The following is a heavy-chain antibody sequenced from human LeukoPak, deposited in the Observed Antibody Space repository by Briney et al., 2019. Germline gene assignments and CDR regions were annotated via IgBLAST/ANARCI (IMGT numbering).Heavy chain of an antibody. CDR3: ATQNYYASGSSRH. V-gene: IGHV3-23*01. D-gene: IGHD3-10*01. Sequence: PGGSLRLSCAASGFTFSTYAMTWVRQAPGKGLEWFSGISGGGDRTYYADSVKGRFTISRDNSKNTLNLQLDSLRAEDTAVYYCATQNYYASGSSRHWGQGTLVTVSS. CDR2: ISGGGDRT. CDR1: GFTFSTYA. J-gene: IGHJ4*02.